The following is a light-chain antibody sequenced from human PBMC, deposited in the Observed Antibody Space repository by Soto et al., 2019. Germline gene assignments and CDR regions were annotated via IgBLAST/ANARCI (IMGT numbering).Light chain of an antibody. CDR1: QSVSSY. CDR3: QQYGSSPLT. CDR2: RAS. Sequence: SVFTQFTGTLSFYQGQRATLSCRASQSVSSYLAWYQQKPGQTPKVLIYRASTRATGIPDRFSGSGSGTDFTLTISRLEAEDFAVYYCQQYGSSPLTFGGGTKVDIK. V-gene: IGKV3-20*01. J-gene: IGKJ4*01.